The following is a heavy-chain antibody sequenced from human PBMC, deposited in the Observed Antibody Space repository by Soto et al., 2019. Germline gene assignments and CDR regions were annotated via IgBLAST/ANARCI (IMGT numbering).Heavy chain of an antibody. Sequence: GGSLRLSCAASGFTFSNHGMSWVRQAPGKGLEWVSTISSGGGGTNYADSVQGRFTVSRDNSKNTVYLQMNRLRAEDSAIYYCARAGESHWLLYSWGQGTLVTVSS. CDR3: ARAGESHWLLYS. CDR1: GFTFSNHG. V-gene: IGHV3-23*01. CDR2: ISSGGGGT. D-gene: IGHD3-9*01. J-gene: IGHJ4*02.